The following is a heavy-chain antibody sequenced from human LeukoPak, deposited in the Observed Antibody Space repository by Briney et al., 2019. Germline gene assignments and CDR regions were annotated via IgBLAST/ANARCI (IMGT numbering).Heavy chain of an antibody. CDR3: AKSPSGRGGYNWFDP. D-gene: IGHD3-16*01. CDR2: IYTSGGT. J-gene: IGHJ5*02. Sequence: SETLSLTCTVSGDSISSYYWSWIRQPPGKGLEWIGYIYTSGGTNYIPSLKGRVTMSIDTSKNQFSLNLSSVTAADTAVYYCAKSPSGRGGYNWFDPWGQGTLVTVSS. V-gene: IGHV4-4*09. CDR1: GDSISSYY.